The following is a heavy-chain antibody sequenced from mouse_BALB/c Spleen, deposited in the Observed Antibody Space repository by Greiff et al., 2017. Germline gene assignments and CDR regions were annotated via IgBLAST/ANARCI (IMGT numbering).Heavy chain of an antibody. J-gene: IGHJ3*01. CDR2: INSNGGST. Sequence: DVMLVESGGGLVQPGGSLKLSCAASGFTFSSYGMSWVRQTPDKRLELVATINSNGGSTYYPDSVKGRFTISRDNAKNTLYLQMSSLKSEDTAMYYCARDERYWGQGTLVTVSA. V-gene: IGHV5-6-3*01. CDR3: ARDERY. CDR1: GFTFSSYG.